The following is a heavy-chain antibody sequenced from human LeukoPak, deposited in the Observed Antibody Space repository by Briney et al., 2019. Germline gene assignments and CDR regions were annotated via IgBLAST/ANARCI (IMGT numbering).Heavy chain of an antibody. Sequence: ASVKVSCKASGYTFTSYDINWVRQATGQGLEWMGIINPVGGSTTYTQKFQGRVTMTRDTSTSTVYMDLSSLRSEDTAVYYCARGGSLAAAPHLYYFDYWGQGSLVTVSS. D-gene: IGHD6-19*01. CDR1: GYTFTSYD. CDR2: INPVGGST. J-gene: IGHJ4*02. CDR3: ARGGSLAAAPHLYYFDY. V-gene: IGHV1-46*01.